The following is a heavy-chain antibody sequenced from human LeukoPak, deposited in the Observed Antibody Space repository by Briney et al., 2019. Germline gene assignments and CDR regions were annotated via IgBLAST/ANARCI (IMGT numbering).Heavy chain of an antibody. CDR1: GYTFTSYY. J-gene: IGHJ4*02. V-gene: IGHV1-46*01. D-gene: IGHD3-22*01. CDR3: ARSYYDLLATFDY. Sequence: ASVKVSCKASGYTFTSYYMHWVRQAPGQGLDWMGTINPSGGSTSYAQKFQGRVTVTRDTSTSTVYTELSSLRSEDTAVYYCARSYYDLLATFDYWGQGTLVTVSS. CDR2: INPSGGST.